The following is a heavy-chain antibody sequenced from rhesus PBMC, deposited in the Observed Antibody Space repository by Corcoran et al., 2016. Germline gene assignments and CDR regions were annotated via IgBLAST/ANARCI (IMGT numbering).Heavy chain of an antibody. Sequence: QVQLQESGPGVVKPSETLSLPCAVSGGSISDSYRWSWIRQPPGKGLEWIGYIYGSSTSTNYNPSLKSRVTISKDTSKNQFSLKLSSVTAADTAVYYCAIWGDYFDTDYWGQGVLVTVSS. J-gene: IGHJ4*01. CDR1: GGSISDSYR. V-gene: IGHV4S10*01. CDR2: IYGSSTST. D-gene: IGHD3-34*01. CDR3: AIWGDYFDTDY.